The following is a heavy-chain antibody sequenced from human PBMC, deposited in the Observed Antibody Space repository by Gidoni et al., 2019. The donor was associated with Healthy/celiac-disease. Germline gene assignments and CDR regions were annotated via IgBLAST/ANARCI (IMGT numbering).Heavy chain of an antibody. J-gene: IGHJ4*02. Sequence: QVQLVQSGAEVKKPGASVKVSCKASGYTFTSYGISWVRQAPGQGLEWMGWISAYNGNTNYAQKLQGRVTMTTDTSTSTAYMELRSLRSDDTAVYYCARVRITMVRGVIFYFDYWGQGTLVTVSS. V-gene: IGHV1-18*01. D-gene: IGHD3-10*01. CDR1: GYTFTSYG. CDR2: ISAYNGNT. CDR3: ARVRITMVRGVIFYFDY.